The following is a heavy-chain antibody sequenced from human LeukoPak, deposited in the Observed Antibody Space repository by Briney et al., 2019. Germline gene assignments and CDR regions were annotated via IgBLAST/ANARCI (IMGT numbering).Heavy chain of an antibody. V-gene: IGHV1-69*05. CDR1: VGTFSSYG. CDR3: AWGVDTAMITCIVY. CDR2: IVPIFGTA. D-gene: IGHD5-18*01. J-gene: IGHJ4*02. Sequence: GSSVPVSCKASVGTFSSYGISWVRQAPGRGLDWMGGIVPIFGTAKYAQKFRGRVTITTDGSPTTAYMSPSRLRYDDRAVYFCAWGVDTAMITCIVYWGQGTLVTVSA.